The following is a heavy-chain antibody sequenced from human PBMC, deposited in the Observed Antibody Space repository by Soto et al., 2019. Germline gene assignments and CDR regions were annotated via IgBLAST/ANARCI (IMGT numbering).Heavy chain of an antibody. CDR3: ARVVPTDYGGNSDYFDY. V-gene: IGHV4-30-4*01. D-gene: IGHD4-17*01. CDR2: IYYSGST. CDR1: GGSISSGDYY. J-gene: IGHJ4*02. Sequence: SETLSLTCTVSGGSISSGDYYWSWIRQPPGKGLEWIGYIYYSGSTYYNPSLKSRVTISVDTSKNQFSLKLSSVTAADTAVYYCARVVPTDYGGNSDYFDYWGQGTLVTVSS.